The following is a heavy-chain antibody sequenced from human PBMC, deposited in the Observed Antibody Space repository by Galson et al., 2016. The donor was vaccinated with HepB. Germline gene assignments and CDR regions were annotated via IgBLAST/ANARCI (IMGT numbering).Heavy chain of an antibody. CDR3: AKAHPSPTATGGF. CDR1: GFTFSSYG. D-gene: IGHD7-27*01. J-gene: IGHJ4*02. CDR2: IWHDGSEQ. V-gene: IGHV3-33*08. Sequence: SLRLSCAASGFTFSSYGMHWVRQAPGKGLEWMAVIWHDGSEQHYADSVKGRFTISRDNSKSTLYLQMNSLRVEDTAVYYCAKAHPSPTATGGFWGQGAQVTVSS.